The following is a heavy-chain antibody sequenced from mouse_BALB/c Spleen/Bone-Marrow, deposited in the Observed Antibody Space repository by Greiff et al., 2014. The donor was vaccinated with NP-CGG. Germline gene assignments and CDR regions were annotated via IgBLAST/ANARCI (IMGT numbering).Heavy chain of an antibody. CDR1: GYTSTSYW. Sequence: QVQLQQSGAELVRPGASVKLSCKASGYTSTSYWINWVKQRPGQGLEWIGNIYPSDSYTNYNQKFKDKATLTVDKSSSTAYMQLSSPTSEDSAVYYCTRPGGWYFDVWGAGTTVTVSS. CDR3: TRPGGWYFDV. V-gene: IGHV1-69*02. CDR2: IYPSDSYT. J-gene: IGHJ1*01.